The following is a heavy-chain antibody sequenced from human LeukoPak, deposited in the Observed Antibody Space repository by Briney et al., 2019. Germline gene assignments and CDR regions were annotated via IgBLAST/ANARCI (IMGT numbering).Heavy chain of an antibody. CDR3: ARPDYDSSGYYPD. Sequence: SETLSLTCTVSGGSISSSSYYWGWIRQPPRKGLEWIGSIYYSGSTYYNPSLKSRVTISVDTSKNQFSLKLSSVTAADTAVYYCARPDYDSSGYYPDWGQGTLVTVSS. V-gene: IGHV4-39*01. J-gene: IGHJ4*02. CDR2: IYYSGST. D-gene: IGHD3-22*01. CDR1: GGSISSSSYY.